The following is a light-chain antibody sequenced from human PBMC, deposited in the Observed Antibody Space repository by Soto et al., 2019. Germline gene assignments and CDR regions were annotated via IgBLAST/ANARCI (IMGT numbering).Light chain of an antibody. CDR3: KQALQTPRRYT. CDR1: QSLLHSNGYNY. J-gene: IGKJ2*01. Sequence: DIVMTQSPLSLPVTPGEPASISCRSSQSLLHSNGYNYLDWYLQTPGQSPQLLIYLGSNRASGVPDRFSGSGSGTDFTLKISRVGAEDVEVYYFKQALQTPRRYTFGQGTKLEIK. CDR2: LGS. V-gene: IGKV2-28*01.